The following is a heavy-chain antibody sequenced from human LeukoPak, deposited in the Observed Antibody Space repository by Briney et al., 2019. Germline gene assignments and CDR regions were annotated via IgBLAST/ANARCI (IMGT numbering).Heavy chain of an antibody. CDR2: IYSSSIT. J-gene: IGHJ3*02. D-gene: IGHD3-10*01. CDR3: ARGRGAASDAFDI. V-gene: IGHV3-53*04. CDR1: GFSFSTYA. Sequence: VGSLRLSCAASGFSFSTYAMHWVRQAPGKGLEWVSVIYSSSITSYADSVKGRFTISRHNSKNTLYLQMNSLRADDTAVYYCARGRGAASDAFDIWGHGTMVTVSS.